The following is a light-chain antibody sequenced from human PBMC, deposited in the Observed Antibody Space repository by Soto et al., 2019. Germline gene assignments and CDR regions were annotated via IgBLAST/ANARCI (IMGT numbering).Light chain of an antibody. Sequence: IQMTQSPFTRSATVGDRVTITCRASQSISGWVAWYQQKPGKAPKLLIYKASSLESGDPSRFSGGGSGTEFTLTISSLQPDDFATYYCQQYKTYPITFGQGTRLEIK. CDR3: QQYKTYPIT. V-gene: IGKV1-5*03. CDR2: KAS. J-gene: IGKJ5*01. CDR1: QSISGW.